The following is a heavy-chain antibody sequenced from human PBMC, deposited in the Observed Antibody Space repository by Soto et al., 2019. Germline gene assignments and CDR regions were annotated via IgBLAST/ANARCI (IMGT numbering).Heavy chain of an antibody. D-gene: IGHD2-15*01. V-gene: IGHV3-23*01. Sequence: LRLSCAASGFTFSSYAMSWVRQAPGKGLEWVSAISGSGGSTDYADPVKGRFTISRDNSKNTLYLQMNSLRAEDTAVYYCAKDGPRYCSGGSCHSDWGQGTLVTVSS. CDR1: GFTFSSYA. J-gene: IGHJ4*02. CDR2: ISGSGGST. CDR3: AKDGPRYCSGGSCHSD.